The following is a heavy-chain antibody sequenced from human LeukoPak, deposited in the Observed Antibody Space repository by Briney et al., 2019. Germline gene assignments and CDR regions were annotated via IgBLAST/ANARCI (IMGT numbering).Heavy chain of an antibody. CDR2: INPNSGGT. V-gene: IGHV1-2*06. CDR3: ARARVLRFLEWLPNS. D-gene: IGHD3-3*01. CDR1: GYTLTAYY. Sequence: ASMKVSCKASGYTLTAYYLHWVRQAPGQGLEWMGRINPNSGGTNYAQKFQGRVTMTRDTSISTAYMELSRLRSDDTAVYYCARARVLRFLEWLPNSWGQGTLVTVSS. J-gene: IGHJ4*02.